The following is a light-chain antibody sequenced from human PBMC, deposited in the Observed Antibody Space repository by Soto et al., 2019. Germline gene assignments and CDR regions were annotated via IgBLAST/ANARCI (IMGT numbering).Light chain of an antibody. CDR3: QRYNNWPLT. J-gene: IGKJ4*01. Sequence: EVVLPQSHSALSVSPGERFTLSCMASQGIGDTLAWYQQKPGQTPRLLIYDSSTSAIGIPIRFSGSRSGTEFILTINGLQFEDFAVYYCQRYNNWPLTFGGGTKVDIK. V-gene: IGKV3-15*01. CDR1: QGIGDT. CDR2: DSS.